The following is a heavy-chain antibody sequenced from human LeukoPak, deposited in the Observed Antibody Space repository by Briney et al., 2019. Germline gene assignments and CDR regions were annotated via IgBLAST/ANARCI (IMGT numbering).Heavy chain of an antibody. D-gene: IGHD2-2*01. V-gene: IGHV1-69*13. CDR1: GGTFSSYA. Sequence: SVKVSCKASGGTFSSYAISWVRQAPGQGLEWMGGIIPIFGPANYAQKFQGRVAITAAASTSTAYIELSSLRSEDTAVYYCARGRDIVVVPAAFRAFDYWGQGTLVTVSS. CDR3: ARGRDIVVVPAAFRAFDY. J-gene: IGHJ4*02. CDR2: IIPIFGPA.